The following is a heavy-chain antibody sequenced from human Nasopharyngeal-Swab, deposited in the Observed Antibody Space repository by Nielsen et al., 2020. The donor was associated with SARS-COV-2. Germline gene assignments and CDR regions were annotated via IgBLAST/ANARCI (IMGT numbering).Heavy chain of an antibody. J-gene: IGHJ6*02. CDR2: ISSSSSYK. V-gene: IGHV3-21*01. CDR1: GFTFSSYS. CDR3: ARQAMDYYYYGMDV. Sequence: GGSLRLSCAASGFTFSSYSMNWVRQAPGKGLEWVSSISSSSSYKYYADSVKGRFTISRDNAKNSLYLQMNSLRAEDTAVYYCARQAMDYYYYGMDVWGQGTTVTVSS. D-gene: IGHD5-18*01.